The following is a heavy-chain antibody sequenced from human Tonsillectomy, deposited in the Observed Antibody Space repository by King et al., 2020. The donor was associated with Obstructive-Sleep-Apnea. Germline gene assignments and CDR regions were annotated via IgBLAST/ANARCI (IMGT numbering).Heavy chain of an antibody. V-gene: IGHV3-30*02. J-gene: IGHJ4*02. CDR2: IRYDGTNR. CDR3: GKSVGDVYSSACPDN. Sequence: VQLVESGGGVVQPGGSLRLSCTASGFIFSNYGMHWVRQAPGKGLEWVAFIRYDGTNRYYADSVKGRFTISRDNSKNTLYLQMSSMRAEETAIYYCGKSVGDVYSSACPDNWGQGNLV. CDR1: GFIFSNYG. D-gene: IGHD6-25*01.